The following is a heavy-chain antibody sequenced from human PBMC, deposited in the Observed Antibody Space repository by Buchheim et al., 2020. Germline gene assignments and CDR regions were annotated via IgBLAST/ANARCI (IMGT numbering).Heavy chain of an antibody. CDR3: ARGRFEYYYDSSGYYYVHYGMDV. V-gene: IGHV4-34*01. J-gene: IGHJ6*02. Sequence: QVQLQQWGAGLLKPSETLSLTCAVYGGSFSGYYWSWIRQPPGKGLEWIGEINHSGSTNYNPSLKSRVTISVDTSKNQFSLKLSSVTAADTAVYYCARGRFEYYYDSSGYYYVHYGMDVWGQGTT. D-gene: IGHD3-22*01. CDR1: GGSFSGYY. CDR2: INHSGST.